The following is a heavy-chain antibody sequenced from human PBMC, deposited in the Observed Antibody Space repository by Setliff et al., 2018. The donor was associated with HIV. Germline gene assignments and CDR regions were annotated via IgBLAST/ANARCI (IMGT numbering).Heavy chain of an antibody. J-gene: IGHJ6*03. Sequence: GGSLRLSCAGSGFTFSTYYMTWVRQAPGKGLEWVANIKQDGSEEYYVDSVKGRFTVSRDNTKSSLYLQMNSLRAEDTAVYYCARATQLRSGVVDPAAKYFYYYMDVWGKGTTVTVS. CDR1: GFTFSTYY. V-gene: IGHV3-7*01. CDR2: IKQDGSEE. CDR3: ARATQLRSGVVDPAAKYFYYYMDV. D-gene: IGHD2-2*01.